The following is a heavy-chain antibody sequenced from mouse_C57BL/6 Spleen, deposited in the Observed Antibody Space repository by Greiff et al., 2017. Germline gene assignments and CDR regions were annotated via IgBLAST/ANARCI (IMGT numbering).Heavy chain of an antibody. Sequence: EVQLQASGPELVKPGASVKMSCKASGYTFTDYNMHWVKQSHGKSLEWIGYINPNNGGTSYNQKFKGKATLTVNKSSSTSYMELRSLTSEDSAVYYCARASGAHWYFDVWGTGTTVTVSS. V-gene: IGHV1-22*01. CDR3: ARASGAHWYFDV. CDR2: INPNNGGT. J-gene: IGHJ1*03. D-gene: IGHD4-1*01. CDR1: GYTFTDYN.